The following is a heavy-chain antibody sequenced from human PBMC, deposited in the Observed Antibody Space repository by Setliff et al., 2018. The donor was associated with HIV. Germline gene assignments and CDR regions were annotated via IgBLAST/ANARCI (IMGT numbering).Heavy chain of an antibody. J-gene: IGHJ6*03. Sequence: SETLSLTCTVSGGSISSYYWSWIRQPPGKGLEWIGYIYYSGSTNYNPSLKSRVTISVDTSKNQFSLKLSSVTAADTAVYYCARDASGYSSSWYPFYYYYYMDVWGKGTTVTV. V-gene: IGHV4-59*01. CDR2: IYYSGST. D-gene: IGHD6-13*01. CDR1: GGSISSYY. CDR3: ARDASGYSSSWYPFYYYYYMDV.